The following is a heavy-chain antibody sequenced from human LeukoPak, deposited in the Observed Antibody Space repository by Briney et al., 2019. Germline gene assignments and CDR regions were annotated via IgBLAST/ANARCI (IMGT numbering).Heavy chain of an antibody. CDR1: GYTFTSYA. V-gene: IGHV7-4-1*02. CDR3: ARDLPQWLVRDAFDI. D-gene: IGHD6-19*01. CDR2: INTNTGNP. J-gene: IGHJ3*02. Sequence: ASVKVSCKASGYTFTSYAMNWARQAPGQGLEWMGWINTNTGNPTYAQGFTGRFVFSLDTSVSTAYLQISSLKAEDTAVYYCARDLPQWLVRDAFDIWGQGTMVTVSS.